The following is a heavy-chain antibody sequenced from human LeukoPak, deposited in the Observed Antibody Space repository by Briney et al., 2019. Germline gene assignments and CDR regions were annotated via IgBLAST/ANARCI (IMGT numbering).Heavy chain of an antibody. D-gene: IGHD3-16*01. V-gene: IGHV4-59*01. Sequence: PSETLSLTCTVSGGSISSYYWSWIRQPPGKGLEWIGYIYYSGSTNYNPSLKSRVTISVDTSKNQFSLKLSSVTAADTAVYYCARGIPLGAFDIWGQGTMVTVSS. CDR3: ARGIPLGAFDI. CDR1: GGSISSYY. J-gene: IGHJ3*02. CDR2: IYYSGST.